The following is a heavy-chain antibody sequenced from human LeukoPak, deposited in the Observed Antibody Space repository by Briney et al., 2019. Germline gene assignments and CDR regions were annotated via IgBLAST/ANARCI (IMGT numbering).Heavy chain of an antibody. J-gene: IGHJ4*02. CDR3: ARDLMATVTTIDY. CDR1: GFTFDDYG. D-gene: IGHD4-17*01. Sequence: GGSLRLSCADSGFTFDDYGMSWVRQAPGKGLEWVSGINWNGGSTGYADSVKGRFTISRDNAKNSLYLQMNSLSADDTAVYHCARDLMATVTTIDYWGQGTLATVSS. V-gene: IGHV3-20*01. CDR2: INWNGGST.